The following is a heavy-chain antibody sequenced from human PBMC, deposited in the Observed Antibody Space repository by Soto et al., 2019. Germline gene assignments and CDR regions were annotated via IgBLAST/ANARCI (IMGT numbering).Heavy chain of an antibody. CDR1: GFTFSDYA. Sequence: VQLVESGGGVVQPGRSLRLSCAASGFTFSDYAMHWVRQAPGKGLEWVAVVSHDGRNTHYADSVKGRFTISRDSSKNTVSLELTSLRARDTAVSYCAKGGRQWLVTAAFNYWGQGALVTVSS. V-gene: IGHV3-30*18. J-gene: IGHJ4*02. CDR3: AKGGRQWLVTAAFNY. D-gene: IGHD6-19*01. CDR2: VSHDGRNT.